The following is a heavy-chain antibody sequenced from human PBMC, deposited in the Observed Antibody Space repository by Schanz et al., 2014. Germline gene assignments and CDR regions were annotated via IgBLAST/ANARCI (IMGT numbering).Heavy chain of an antibody. CDR2: ISYDGSNK. D-gene: IGHD2-15*01. J-gene: IGHJ4*02. CDR3: ARDRRYCSGGSCLTCDY. Sequence: QVQLVESGGGVVQPGGSLRLSCAASGFTFSSYAMHWVRQAPGKGLEWVAVISYDGSNKYYADSVKGRFTISRDNSKNTLYLQMNTLRAEDTAVYYCARDRRYCSGGSCLTCDYWGQGTLVTVSS. V-gene: IGHV3-30-3*01. CDR1: GFTFSSYA.